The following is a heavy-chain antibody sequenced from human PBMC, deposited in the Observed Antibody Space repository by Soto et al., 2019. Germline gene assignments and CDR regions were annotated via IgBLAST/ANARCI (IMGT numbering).Heavy chain of an antibody. CDR1: GFTFSSYG. CDR3: AKDMGPINYNYNYYYYGMDV. J-gene: IGHJ6*02. Sequence: VGSLRLSCAASGFTFSSYGMHWVRQAPGKGLEWVAVISYDGSNKYYADSVKGRFTISRDNSKNTLYLQMNSLRDEDTAVYYCAKDMGPINYNYNYYYYGMDVWGQGTTVTVSS. V-gene: IGHV3-30*18. D-gene: IGHD4-4*01. CDR2: ISYDGSNK.